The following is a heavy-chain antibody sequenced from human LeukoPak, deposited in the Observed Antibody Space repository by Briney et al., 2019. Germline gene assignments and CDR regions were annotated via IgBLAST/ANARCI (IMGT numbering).Heavy chain of an antibody. CDR2: IYHSGST. CDR1: GYSISSGYY. V-gene: IGHV4-38-2*02. CDR3: ARAPGVYSSGWFDP. J-gene: IGHJ5*02. Sequence: KTSETLSLTCTVSGYSISSGYYWGWIRQPPGKGLEWIGNIYHSGSTYYNPSLKSRVTISVDTSKNQFSLKLSSVTAADTAVYYCARAPGVYSSGWFDPWGQGTLVTVSS. D-gene: IGHD6-25*01.